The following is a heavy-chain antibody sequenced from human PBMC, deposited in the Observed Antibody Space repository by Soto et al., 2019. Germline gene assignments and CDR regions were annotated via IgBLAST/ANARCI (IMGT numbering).Heavy chain of an antibody. CDR1: GFTFSYYG. D-gene: IGHD3-9*01. CDR3: ARDADTTGHYSHFDL. CDR2: MHTGGNEK. Sequence: QVQLVESGGGVVQPGGCLRLSCAASGFTFSYYGFHWVRQAPGKGLEWVAVMHTGGNEKYYVDSVKGRSTVSRDDSRNMVYLEMSGLRAEDTAEYFCARDADTTGHYSHFDLWGRGALVAVS. V-gene: IGHV3-33*08. J-gene: IGHJ5*02.